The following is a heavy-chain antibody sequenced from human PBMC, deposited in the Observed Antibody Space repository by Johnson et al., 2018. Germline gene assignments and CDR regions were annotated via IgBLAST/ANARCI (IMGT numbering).Heavy chain of an antibody. V-gene: IGHV3-15*05. Sequence: EVQLLESGGGLVKPGGSXRISCAASGFTFNNAWMSWVRQAPGKGLEWVGRLKSKTSGGTSDYAAPVKGRFTISRDDSKSTLYLLMNSLRAEDTAVYYCARPSGSSGRFLEGSPSFQHWGQGTLVTVSP. CDR1: GFTFNNAW. J-gene: IGHJ1*01. CDR3: ARPSGSSGRFLEGSPSFQH. D-gene: IGHD3-22*01. CDR2: LKSKTSGGTS.